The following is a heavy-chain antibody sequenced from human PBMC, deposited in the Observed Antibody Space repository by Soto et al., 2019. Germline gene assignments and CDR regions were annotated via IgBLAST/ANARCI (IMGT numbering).Heavy chain of an antibody. V-gene: IGHV3-48*03. CDR1: GFTLSSYH. J-gene: IGHJ4*02. CDR2: ISSSGSSI. Sequence: GGSLRLSCVASGFTLSSYHMNWVRQAPGKGLEWVSYISSSGSSISYADSVKGRFTITRDNAKNSLYLQMNSLRAEDTAVYYCARGQYYYDISGYPYFDYWGQGTPVTVSS. D-gene: IGHD3-22*01. CDR3: ARGQYYYDISGYPYFDY.